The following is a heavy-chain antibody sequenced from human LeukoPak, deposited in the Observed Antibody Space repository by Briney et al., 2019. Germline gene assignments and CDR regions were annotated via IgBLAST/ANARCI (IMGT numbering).Heavy chain of an antibody. J-gene: IGHJ4*02. CDR1: GFTFSDYY. Sequence: GGSLRLSCAASGFTFSDYYRSWIRQAPGKGLEWVSYISNSGGAMYYADSVKGRFTISRDNAKNSLFLQMNSLRAEDTAVYYCARAGDISGYYLYFDYWGQGALVTVSS. CDR3: ARAGDISGYYLYFDY. D-gene: IGHD3-22*01. CDR2: ISNSGGAM. V-gene: IGHV3-11*01.